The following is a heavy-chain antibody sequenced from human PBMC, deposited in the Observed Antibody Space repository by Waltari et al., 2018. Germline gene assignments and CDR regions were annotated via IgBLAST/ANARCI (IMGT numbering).Heavy chain of an antibody. Sequence: EVQLVESGGGPVKPGGSLRLSCAASGFTFNTFTMHWVRQAPGKGLEWVSHISSSTRQIYYADSVKGRFTISRDNAKNSLYLQMNSLRAEDTAVYYCARYSTDHAFDIWGQGTMVTVSS. CDR1: GFTFNTFT. CDR3: ARYSTDHAFDI. CDR2: ISSSTRQI. V-gene: IGHV3-21*01. J-gene: IGHJ3*02. D-gene: IGHD2-15*01.